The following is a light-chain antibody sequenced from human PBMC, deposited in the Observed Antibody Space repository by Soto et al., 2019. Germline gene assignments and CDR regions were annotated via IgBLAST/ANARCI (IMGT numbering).Light chain of an antibody. CDR1: SSNIGAGYD. J-gene: IGLJ2*01. V-gene: IGLV1-40*01. Sequence: QSVLTQPPSVSGAPGQRVTISGTGGSSNIGAGYDVHWYQQLPGTAPKLLIYGNTNRPSGVPDRLSGSKSGTSASLAITGLQAEDEADYYCQSYDSSLFGGGTKLTVL. CDR3: QSYDSSL. CDR2: GNT.